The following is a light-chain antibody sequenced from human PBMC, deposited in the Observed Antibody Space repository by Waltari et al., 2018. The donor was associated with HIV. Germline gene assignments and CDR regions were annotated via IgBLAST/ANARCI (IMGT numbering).Light chain of an antibody. V-gene: IGLV1-47*01. CDR2: RKN. J-gene: IGLJ1*01. CDR3: AAWDDSLRGFYV. CDR1: SSNIGSNH. Sequence: QSVLTQPPSASGTPGQRVTISCSGSSSNIGSNHVYWYQQPPGTAPKLLICRKNQRPSGVPDLFSGSKSGTSAALAISGLRSEDEADYYCAAWDDSLRGFYVFGTGTKVTVL.